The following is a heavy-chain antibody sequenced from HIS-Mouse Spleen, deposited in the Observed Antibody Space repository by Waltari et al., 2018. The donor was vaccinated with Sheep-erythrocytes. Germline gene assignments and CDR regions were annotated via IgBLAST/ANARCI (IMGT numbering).Heavy chain of an antibody. CDR3: ARQYYYDSSGYAAHDAFDI. CDR1: GYSFTSYW. CDR2: IYPGDSDT. J-gene: IGHJ3*02. D-gene: IGHD3-22*01. V-gene: IGHV5-51*01. Sequence: EVQLVQSGAEVKKPGESLKISCKGSGYSFTSYWIGWVRQRPRKGREWMGIIYPGDSDTRYSPSFQGQVTISADKSISTAYLQWSSLKASDTAMYYCARQYYYDSSGYAAHDAFDIWDQGTMVTVSS.